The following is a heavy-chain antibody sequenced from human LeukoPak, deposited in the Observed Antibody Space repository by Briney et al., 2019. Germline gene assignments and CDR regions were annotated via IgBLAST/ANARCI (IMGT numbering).Heavy chain of an antibody. CDR2: INPNSGGT. Sequence: ASVKVSCKASGGTFSSYAISWVRQAPGQGLEWMGWINPNSGGTNYAQKFQGRVTMTRDTSISTAYMELSRLRSDDTAVYYCARCVTPTTADAFDIWGQGTMVTVSS. J-gene: IGHJ3*02. CDR3: ARCVTPTTADAFDI. CDR1: GGTFSSYA. V-gene: IGHV1-2*02. D-gene: IGHD2-21*02.